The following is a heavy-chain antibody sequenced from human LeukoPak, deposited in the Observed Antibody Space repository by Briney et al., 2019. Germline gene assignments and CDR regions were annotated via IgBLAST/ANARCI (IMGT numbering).Heavy chain of an antibody. D-gene: IGHD3-3*01. Sequence: KTSETLSLTCTVSGGSISSYYWSWIRQPPGKGLEWIGYIYYSGSTNYNPSLKSRVTISVDTSKNQFSLKLSSVTAADTAVYYCARARDFWSGLYFDYWGQGTLVTVSS. CDR2: IYYSGST. J-gene: IGHJ4*02. CDR1: GGSISSYY. CDR3: ARARDFWSGLYFDY. V-gene: IGHV4-59*01.